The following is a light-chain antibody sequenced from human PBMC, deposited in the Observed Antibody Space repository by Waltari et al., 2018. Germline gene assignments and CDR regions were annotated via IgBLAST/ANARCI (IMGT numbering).Light chain of an antibody. J-gene: IGLJ1*01. Sequence: QSVLTQPPSVSEAPRQRVTISCSGSSSNIGNNAVNWYQQLPGKAPKLLIYYDDLPPSGVSDRFSVSKSGPSASLAISGLQSEDEADYYCAAWDDSLNGQVFGTGTKVTVL. V-gene: IGLV1-36*01. CDR2: YDD. CDR1: SSNIGNNA. CDR3: AAWDDSLNGQV.